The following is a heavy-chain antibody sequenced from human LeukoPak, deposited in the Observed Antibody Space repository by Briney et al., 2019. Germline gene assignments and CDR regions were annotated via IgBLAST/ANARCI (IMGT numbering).Heavy chain of an antibody. Sequence: SETLSLTCAVYSGSFSGYYWSWIRQPPGKGLEWIGEINQSGSTNYNPSLKSRVTISVDTSKNQFSLKLNSVAAADTAVYYCARKSVAVRDAFDIWGQGTMVTVSS. V-gene: IGHV4-34*01. J-gene: IGHJ3*02. CDR1: SGSFSGYY. CDR2: INQSGST. CDR3: ARKSVAVRDAFDI. D-gene: IGHD6-19*01.